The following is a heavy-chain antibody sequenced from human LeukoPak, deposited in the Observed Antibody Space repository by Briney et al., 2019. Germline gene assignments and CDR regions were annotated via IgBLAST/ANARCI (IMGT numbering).Heavy chain of an antibody. CDR2: INQDGTDK. J-gene: IGHJ4*02. D-gene: IGHD2-8*02. Sequence: PGGSLRLSCAASGFTFTTYWMSWIRQAPGKGLEWVANINQDGTDKYYVDSVKGRFTFSRDKAQNSLYLQMSSLRVEDTAVYYCVTYSTGLYKGLEFWGQGTQVTVSS. CDR1: GFTFTTYW. CDR3: VTYSTGLYKGLEF. V-gene: IGHV3-7*03.